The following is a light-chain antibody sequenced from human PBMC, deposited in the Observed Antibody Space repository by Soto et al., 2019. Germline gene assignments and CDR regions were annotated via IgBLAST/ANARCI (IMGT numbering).Light chain of an antibody. J-gene: IGKJ2*01. CDR2: WAS. V-gene: IGKV4-1*01. CDR1: QSVLYNSNNKNY. CDR3: QQYYSRPPT. Sequence: DIVMTQSPDSLAVSLGERATINCKSSQSVLYNSNNKNYLAWYQQKPGQPPKLLIYWASTRGSGVPDRFSGSGSGTDFTLTIRSLQAEDVAVYYCQQYYSRPPTFGQGTKLEIK.